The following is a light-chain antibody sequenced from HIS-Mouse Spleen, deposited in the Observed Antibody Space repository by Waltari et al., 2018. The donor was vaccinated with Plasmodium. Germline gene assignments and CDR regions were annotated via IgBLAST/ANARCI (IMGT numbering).Light chain of an antibody. CDR3: QVWDSSSDHRV. V-gene: IGLV3-21*02. CDR1: NIGSKS. Sequence: SYVLTQPPSVPVAPGQTARITCGGNNIGSKSVHWYQQKPGQAPVLVVYDDSDRPSGIPGRFSGSNSGNTATLTISRVEAGDEADYYCQVWDSSSDHRVFGGGTKLTVL. J-gene: IGLJ3*02. CDR2: DDS.